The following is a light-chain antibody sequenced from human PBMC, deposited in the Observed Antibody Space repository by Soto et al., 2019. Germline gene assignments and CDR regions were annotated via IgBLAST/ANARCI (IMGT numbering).Light chain of an antibody. CDR2: DVS. CDR1: SSDVGGYNY. J-gene: IGLJ1*01. V-gene: IGLV2-14*01. CDR3: SSYTSSSTLG. Sequence: QSALTQPASVSGSPGQSITISRTGTSSDVGGYNYVSWYQQHPGKAPKLMIYDVSNRPSGFSNRFSGSKSGNTASLTISGLQAEDEADYYCSSYTSSSTLGFGTGTKLTVL.